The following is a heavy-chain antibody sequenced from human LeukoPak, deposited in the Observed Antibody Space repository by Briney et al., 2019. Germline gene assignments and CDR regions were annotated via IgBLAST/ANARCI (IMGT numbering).Heavy chain of an antibody. D-gene: IGHD5-18*01. V-gene: IGHV3-30*04. CDR1: GFTFSSYA. J-gene: IGHJ4*02. CDR2: ISYDGSNK. CDR3: ARGRIQLPPGY. Sequence: PGGSLRLSCAASGFTFSSYAMHWVRQAPGKGLEWVAVISYDGSNKYYADSVKGRFTISRDNSKNTLYLQMNSLRAEDRAVYYCARGRIQLPPGYWGQGTLVTVSS.